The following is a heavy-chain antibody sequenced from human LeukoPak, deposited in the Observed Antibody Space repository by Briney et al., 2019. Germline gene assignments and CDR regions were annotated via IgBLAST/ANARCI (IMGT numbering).Heavy chain of an antibody. D-gene: IGHD5-12*01. CDR3: AKTLYSGYESIDY. CDR2: ISYDGSNK. J-gene: IGHJ4*02. V-gene: IGHV3-30*18. CDR1: GFTFSSYG. Sequence: QPGATVRLSCAASGFTFSSYGMSWVRQAPGKGLEWVAVISYDGSNKYYADSVKGRFTISRDNSKNTLYLQMNSLRAEDTAVYYCAKTLYSGYESIDYWGQGTLVTVSS.